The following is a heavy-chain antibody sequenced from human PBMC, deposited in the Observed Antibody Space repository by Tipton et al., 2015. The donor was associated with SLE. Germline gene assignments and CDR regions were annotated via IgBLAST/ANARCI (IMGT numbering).Heavy chain of an antibody. CDR1: GYSISSGYY. CDR3: ARDDGYTSTWANWFDP. Sequence: TLSLTCAVSGYSISSGYYWGWIRQPPGKGLEWIGSIYRSGSTYYNPSLKSRVTISVDTSKNQFSLKLSSVTAADTAVYYCARDDGYTSTWANWFDPWGQGTLVTVSS. J-gene: IGHJ5*02. D-gene: IGHD6-13*01. V-gene: IGHV4-38-2*02. CDR2: IYRSGST.